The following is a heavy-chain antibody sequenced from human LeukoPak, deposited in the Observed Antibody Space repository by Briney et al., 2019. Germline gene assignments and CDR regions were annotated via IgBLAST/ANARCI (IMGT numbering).Heavy chain of an antibody. J-gene: IGHJ4*02. D-gene: IGHD4-17*01. CDR3: ARDRYGDFEDY. CDR1: GGSINTANYY. CDR2: ISYSGTP. Sequence: SETLSLTCIVSGGSINTANYYWTWIRQPPGKGLEWIGYISYSGTPYYNPSLNSRVTISFDTSKNQFSLRLNSVTAADTAMYYCARDRYGDFEDYWGQGTLVTVSS. V-gene: IGHV4-30-4*08.